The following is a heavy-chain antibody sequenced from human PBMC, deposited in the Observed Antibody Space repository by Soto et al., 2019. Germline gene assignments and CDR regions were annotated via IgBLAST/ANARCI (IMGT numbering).Heavy chain of an antibody. J-gene: IGHJ6*02. CDR3: ARVAPRKLTHPFYGMDV. V-gene: IGHV4-30-4*01. D-gene: IGHD3-3*02. Sequence: PSETRSLTGTVSGGSTNWRDSYWSWIRHPPGKGLEWIGYIYHSGTTYYNPSLKSRVTISLDMSKNQFSLRLSSVIAADTAMYWCARVAPRKLTHPFYGMDVWGQGTTVT. CDR2: IYHSGTT. CDR1: GGSTNWRDSY.